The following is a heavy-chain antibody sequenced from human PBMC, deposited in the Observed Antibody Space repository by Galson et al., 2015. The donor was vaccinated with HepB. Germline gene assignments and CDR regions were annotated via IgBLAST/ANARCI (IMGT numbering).Heavy chain of an antibody. CDR3: ARIGVVGALDY. Sequence: PALVKPTQTLTLTCTVSVFSLSNARMGVSWIRQPPGKALEWLAYIFSNDEKSYSISLKSRLTISKDTSKSQVVLTMTNMDPVDTATYYCARIGVVGALDYWGQGTLVTVSS. CDR1: VFSLSNARMG. D-gene: IGHD1-26*01. CDR2: IFSNDEK. V-gene: IGHV2-26*01. J-gene: IGHJ4*02.